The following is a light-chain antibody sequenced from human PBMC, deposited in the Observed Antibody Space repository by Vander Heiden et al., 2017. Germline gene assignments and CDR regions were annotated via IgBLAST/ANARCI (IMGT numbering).Light chain of an antibody. CDR2: NTN. V-gene: IGLV8-61*01. J-gene: IGLJ3*02. CDR3: LLYMGGGIWV. CDR1: SGSVSTSYY. Sequence: QTVVTQEPSFSVSPGGTVTLTCGLRSGSVSTSYYPSWYQQTPGQAPRTLIYNTNTRSSGVPDRFSGSILGSKAALTITGAQADDESDYFCLLYMGGGIWVFGGGTKLTVL.